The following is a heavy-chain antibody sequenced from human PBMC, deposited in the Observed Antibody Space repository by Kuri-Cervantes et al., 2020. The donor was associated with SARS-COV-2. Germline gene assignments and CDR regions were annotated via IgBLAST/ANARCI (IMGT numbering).Heavy chain of an antibody. CDR3: ATDYYDSSGYVPISYYYFDY. J-gene: IGHJ4*02. Sequence: ASVKVSCKASGYTFTSYGISWLRQAPGQGLEWMGWISAYNGNTNYAQKLQGRVTMTTDTSTSTAYMELRSLRSDDTAVYYFATDYYDSSGYVPISYYYFDYWGQGTLVTVSS. D-gene: IGHD3-22*01. V-gene: IGHV1-18*01. CDR2: ISAYNGNT. CDR1: GYTFTSYG.